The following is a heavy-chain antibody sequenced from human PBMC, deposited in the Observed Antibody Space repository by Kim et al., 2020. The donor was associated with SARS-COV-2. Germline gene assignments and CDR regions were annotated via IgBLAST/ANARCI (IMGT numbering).Heavy chain of an antibody. V-gene: IGHV3-7*01. CDR1: GFTFSSYW. J-gene: IGHJ4*02. CDR2: IKQDGSEK. Sequence: GGSLRLSCAASGFTFSSYWMSWVRQAPGKGLEWVANIKQDGSEKYYVDSVKGRFTISRDNAKNSLYLQMNSLRAEDTAVYYCARDSVEPSSYFDYWGQGTLVTVSS. CDR3: ARDSVEPSSYFDY.